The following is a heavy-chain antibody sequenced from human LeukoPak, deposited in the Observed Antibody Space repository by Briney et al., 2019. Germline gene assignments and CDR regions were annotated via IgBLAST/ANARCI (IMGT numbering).Heavy chain of an antibody. CDR2: IRYDGSNK. CDR3: ARDPIERYSSSSHFDY. CDR1: GFTFSSYG. J-gene: IGHJ4*02. Sequence: GGSLRLSCAVSGFTFSSYGMHWVRQAPGKGLEWVAFIRYDGSNKYYADTVKGRFTISRDNSKNTLYLQMNSLRAEDTAVYYCARDPIERYSSSSHFDYWGQGTLVTVSS. D-gene: IGHD6-6*01. V-gene: IGHV3-30*02.